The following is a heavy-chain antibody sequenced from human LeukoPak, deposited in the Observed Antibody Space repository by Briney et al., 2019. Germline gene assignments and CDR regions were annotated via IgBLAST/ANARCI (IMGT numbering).Heavy chain of an antibody. Sequence: SVALSFTGSAGTFTFNTITWEWQGPGQGMEWMGGIIPILDITNYAQKFQGRVTITADKSTSTVYVELSSLRSEDTAVYYCARESSVVVTAGGLVYWGQVTLVTVST. J-gene: IGHJ4*02. CDR1: AGTFTFNT. CDR2: IIPILDIT. CDR3: ARESSVVVTAGGLVY. V-gene: IGHV1-69*10. D-gene: IGHD2-21*02.